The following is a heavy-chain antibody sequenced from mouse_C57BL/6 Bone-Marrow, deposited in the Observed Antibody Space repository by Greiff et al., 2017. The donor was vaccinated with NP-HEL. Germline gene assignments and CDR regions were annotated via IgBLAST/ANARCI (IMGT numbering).Heavy chain of an antibody. V-gene: IGHV1-59*01. CDR3: ARIITTVVEPFWYFDV. CDR2: IDPSDSYT. D-gene: IGHD1-1*01. Sequence: QVQLQQPGAELVRPGTSVKLSCKASGYTFTSYWMHWVKQRPGQGLEWIGVIDPSDSYTNYNQKFKGKATLTVDTSSSTAYMQLSSLTSEDSAVYYCARIITTVVEPFWYFDVWGTGTTVTVSS. CDR1: GYTFTSYW. J-gene: IGHJ1*03.